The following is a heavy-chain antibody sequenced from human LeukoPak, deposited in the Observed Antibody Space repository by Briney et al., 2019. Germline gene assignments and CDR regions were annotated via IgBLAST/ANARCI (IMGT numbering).Heavy chain of an antibody. J-gene: IGHJ5*02. D-gene: IGHD2-2*01. V-gene: IGHV4-31*03. Sequence: PSQSLSLTCTVSGRSISIVCYYWGRIRQHPGKGLEWVGHIYYSGSTYYYPSLKSRVTIASDTSKNHLALKLSSGTAADTDVYYCGRDCSSTSCYQRDNWFDPWGQGTLVTVSS. CDR2: IYYSGST. CDR1: GRSISIVCYY. CDR3: GRDCSSTSCYQRDNWFDP.